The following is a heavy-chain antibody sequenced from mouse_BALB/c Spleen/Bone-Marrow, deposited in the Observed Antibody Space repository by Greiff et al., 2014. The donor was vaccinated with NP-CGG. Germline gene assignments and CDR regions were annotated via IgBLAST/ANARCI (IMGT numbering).Heavy chain of an antibody. Sequence: EVQVEQSGGELVKPGGSVKLSCAASGFSFSGYGMSWVRQRPDQRLEWVGTIGVGGTYTYYPDSVKGRFTISRDNARNTLYLRMSSLKSEDTAMYYCARPFTTVVATVFAYWGQGTLVTVSA. D-gene: IGHD1-1*01. CDR3: ARPFTTVVATVFAY. CDR2: IGVGGTYT. V-gene: IGHV5-6*01. CDR1: GFSFSGYG. J-gene: IGHJ3*01.